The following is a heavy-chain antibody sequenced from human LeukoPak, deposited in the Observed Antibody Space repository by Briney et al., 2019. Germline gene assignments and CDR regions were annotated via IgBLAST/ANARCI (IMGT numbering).Heavy chain of an antibody. CDR3: ARVPPDILTGSYYFDY. CDR1: GFTFSDYY. J-gene: IGHJ4*02. V-gene: IGHV3-11*01. CDR2: ISSSGSTI. D-gene: IGHD3-9*01. Sequence: GGSLRLSCAASGFTFSDYYMTWTRQAPGKGLEWVSYISSSGSTIYDADSVEGRFTISRDNAKNSLYLQMNSLRVEDTAMYYCARVPPDILTGSYYFDYWGQGTLVTVSS.